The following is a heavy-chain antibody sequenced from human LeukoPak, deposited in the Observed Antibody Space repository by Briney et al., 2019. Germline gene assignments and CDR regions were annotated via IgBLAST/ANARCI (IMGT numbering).Heavy chain of an antibody. CDR2: ISSSGSTI. Sequence: GGSLRLSCAASGFTFSDYYMSWIRQAPGKGLEWVSYISSSGSTIYYADSVKGRFTISRDNAKNSLYLQMNSLRAEDTAVYYCARDQLERYYYYYYMDVWGKGTTVTVSS. CDR3: ARDQLERYYYYYYMDV. J-gene: IGHJ6*03. D-gene: IGHD1-1*01. V-gene: IGHV3-11*04. CDR1: GFTFSDYY.